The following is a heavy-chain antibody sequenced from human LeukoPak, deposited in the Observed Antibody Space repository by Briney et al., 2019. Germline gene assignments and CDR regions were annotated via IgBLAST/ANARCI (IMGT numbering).Heavy chain of an antibody. D-gene: IGHD6-19*01. CDR3: ARAKGSGWFFDY. V-gene: IGHV3-30*03. Sequence: PGGSLRLSCAASGFTFSSYGMHWVRQAPGKGLEWVAVISYDGSNKYYADSVKGRFTISRDNSKNTLYLQMNSLRAEDTAMYYCARAKGSGWFFDYWGQGTLVTVSS. J-gene: IGHJ4*02. CDR1: GFTFSSYG. CDR2: ISYDGSNK.